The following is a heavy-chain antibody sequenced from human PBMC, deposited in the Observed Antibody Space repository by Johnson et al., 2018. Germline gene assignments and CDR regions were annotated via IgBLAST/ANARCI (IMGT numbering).Heavy chain of an antibody. J-gene: IGHJ3*02. Sequence: VQLVESGGGLVKPGGSLRLSRVGSGFTFSSYSMNWVRQAPGKGLEWVSSISSSSMYTYYADSVKGRFTISRDNAKNSLFLQMKTLSAEDTAVYYCAREVAVTGTGAFDIWGQGTMVTVSS. CDR3: AREVAVTGTGAFDI. CDR1: GFTFSSYS. D-gene: IGHD6-19*01. CDR2: ISSSSMYT. V-gene: IGHV3-21*01.